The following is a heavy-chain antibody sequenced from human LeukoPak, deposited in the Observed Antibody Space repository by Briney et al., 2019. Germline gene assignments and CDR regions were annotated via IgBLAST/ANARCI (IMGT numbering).Heavy chain of an antibody. J-gene: IGHJ5*02. D-gene: IGHD2-2*02. CDR1: GYTFTGYY. V-gene: IGHV1-2*02. CDR3: ARGGPAAILDSGWFDP. Sequence: ASVKVSCKASGYTFTGYYMHWVRQAPGQGLEWMGWINPDSGGTNYAQKFQGRVTMTRDTSISTAYMELSRLRSDNTAVYYCARGGPAAILDSGWFDPWGQGTLVTVSS. CDR2: INPDSGGT.